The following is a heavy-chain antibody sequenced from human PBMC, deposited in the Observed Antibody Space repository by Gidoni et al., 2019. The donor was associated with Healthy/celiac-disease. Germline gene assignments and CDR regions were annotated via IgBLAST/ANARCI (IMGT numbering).Heavy chain of an antibody. Sequence: EVQLVESGGGLVKPGGSLRLSCAASGFTVSSYSMNWVRQAPGKGLEWVSSISSSSSYIYYADSVKGRFTISRDNAKNSLYLQMNSLRAEDTAVYYCARVLPLTGYSSGYYPQDYWGQGTLVTVSS. CDR2: ISSSSSYI. J-gene: IGHJ4*02. CDR3: ARVLPLTGYSSGYYPQDY. D-gene: IGHD3-22*01. V-gene: IGHV3-21*01. CDR1: GFTVSSYS.